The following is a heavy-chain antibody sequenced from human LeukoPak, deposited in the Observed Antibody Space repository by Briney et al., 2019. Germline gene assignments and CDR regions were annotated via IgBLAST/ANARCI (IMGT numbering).Heavy chain of an antibody. CDR3: ARARERGYCSVGTCYNYYFMDV. J-gene: IGHJ6*03. CDR2: INTIGGGT. V-gene: IGHV1-46*01. Sequence: ASVKLSCKASGYTFTSYYMHWVRQAPGQGLEWMGIINTIGGGTIYAQKFQGRVTMTRDTSTSTVYLELGSLRSEDTAVFYCARARERGYCSVGTCYNYYFMDVWGKGTTVTVSS. CDR1: GYTFTSYY. D-gene: IGHD2-15*01.